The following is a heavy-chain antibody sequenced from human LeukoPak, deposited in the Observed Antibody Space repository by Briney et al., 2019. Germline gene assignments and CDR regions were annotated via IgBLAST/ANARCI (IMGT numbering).Heavy chain of an antibody. CDR1: GGSFSGYY. V-gene: IGHV4-34*01. CDR2: INHSGST. J-gene: IGHJ5*02. D-gene: IGHD4-11*01. CDR3: ASDYSNYPWFDP. Sequence: SETLSLTCAVYGGSFSGYYWSWIRQPPGKGLEWIGEINHSGSTNYNPSLKSRVTISVDTSKNQFSLKLSSVTAADTAVYYCASDYSNYPWFDPWGQGTLVTVSS.